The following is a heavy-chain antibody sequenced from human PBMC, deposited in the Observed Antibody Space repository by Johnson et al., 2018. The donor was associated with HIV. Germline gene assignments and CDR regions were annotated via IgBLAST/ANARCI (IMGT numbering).Heavy chain of an antibody. CDR2: ISSSGSTI. J-gene: IGHJ3*02. D-gene: IGHD1-26*01. CDR3: ARDRKSGSYGVDAFDI. Sequence: QVQLVESGGGLVQPVGSLRLSCAASGFTFDDYGMSWIRQAPVKGLEWVSYISSSGSTIYYADSVKGRFTISRDNAKNSLYLQMNSLRAEDTAVYYCARDRKSGSYGVDAFDIWGQGTMVTVSS. V-gene: IGHV3-11*04. CDR1: GFTFDDYG.